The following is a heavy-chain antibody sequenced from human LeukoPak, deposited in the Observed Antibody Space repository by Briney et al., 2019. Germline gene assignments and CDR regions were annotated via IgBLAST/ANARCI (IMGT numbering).Heavy chain of an antibody. D-gene: IGHD3-10*01. Sequence: PGGSLRLSCALSGFTPSNFGMNWVRQAPGKGLEWLAFIANDGGITAYYGDLVMRRFTITSDNPKKEVYLQITVRMTEKTAVYYCGREGEGRLDVGGQGTLVTVSS. CDR2: IANDGGITA. CDR3: GREGEGRLDV. J-gene: IGHJ4*02. CDR1: GFTPSNFG. V-gene: IGHV3-30*02.